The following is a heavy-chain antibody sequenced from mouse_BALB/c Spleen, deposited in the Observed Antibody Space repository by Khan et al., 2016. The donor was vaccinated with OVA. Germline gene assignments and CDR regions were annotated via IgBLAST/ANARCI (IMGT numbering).Heavy chain of an antibody. D-gene: IGHD1-2*01. CDR2: ISYSGST. Sequence: EVQLQESGPGLVKPSQSLSLTCTVTGYSITSGYGWNWIRQFPGNKLEWMGYISYSGSTNYNPFLKRRISITRYTSKNQFFLQLNSVTTEDTATYYCARTARIKYWGQGTTLTVSS. CDR1: GYSITSGYG. J-gene: IGHJ2*01. V-gene: IGHV3-2*02. CDR3: ARTARIKY.